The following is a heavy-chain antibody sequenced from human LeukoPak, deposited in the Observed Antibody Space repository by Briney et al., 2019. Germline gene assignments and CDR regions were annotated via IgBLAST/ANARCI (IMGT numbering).Heavy chain of an antibody. J-gene: IGHJ3*02. Sequence: SETLSLTCTVSGGSISSYYWSWIRQPAGKGLEWIGRIYTSGSTNYNPSLKSRVTISVDTSKNQFSLKLSSVTAADTAVYYCARALGYYGSGRTGDAFDIWGQGTMVTVSS. D-gene: IGHD3-10*01. CDR2: IYTSGST. V-gene: IGHV4-4*07. CDR1: GGSISSYY. CDR3: ARALGYYGSGRTGDAFDI.